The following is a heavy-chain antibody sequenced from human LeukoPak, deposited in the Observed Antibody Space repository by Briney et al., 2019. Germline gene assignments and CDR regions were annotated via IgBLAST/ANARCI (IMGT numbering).Heavy chain of an antibody. CDR2: TYTDGTT. CDR1: GFTVNNIY. Sequence: PGGSLRLSCAASGFTVNNIYMSWVRQAPGKGPEWVSVTYTDGTTYYADSAKGRFTISRDNGKNTLYLQMNTLRAEDTAVYYCARGILAAGTFDCWGQGTLATVSS. J-gene: IGHJ4*02. D-gene: IGHD6-13*01. V-gene: IGHV3-66*01. CDR3: ARGILAAGTFDC.